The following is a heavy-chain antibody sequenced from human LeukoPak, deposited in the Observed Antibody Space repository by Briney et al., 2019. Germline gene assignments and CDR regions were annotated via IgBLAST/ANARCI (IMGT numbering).Heavy chain of an antibody. CDR2: TNSDGSSR. D-gene: IGHD4-17*01. J-gene: IGHJ4*02. CDR1: GFTFSGHW. Sequence: GGSLRLSCAVSGFTFSGHWMFWVRQAPGKGLEWVSSTNSDGSSRGYTDSVKGRFTVSRDNAKNTLYLQMNSLRAEDTAVYYCARRLRRNYFDYWGQGTLVTVSS. CDR3: ARRLRRNYFDY. V-gene: IGHV3-74*01.